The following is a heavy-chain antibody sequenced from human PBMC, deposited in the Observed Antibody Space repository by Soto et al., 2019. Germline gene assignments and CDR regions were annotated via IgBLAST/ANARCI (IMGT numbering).Heavy chain of an antibody. CDR2: IYYSGST. V-gene: IGHV4-31*03. D-gene: IGHD6-19*01. J-gene: IGHJ4*02. CDR1: GGSISSGGYY. CDR3: ARESSSGWEFDY. Sequence: SETLSLTCTVSGGSISSGGYYWSWILQHPGKGLEWIGYIYYSGSTYYNPSLKSRVTISVDTSKNQFSLKLSSVTAADTAVYYCARESSSGWEFDYWGQGTLVTVSS.